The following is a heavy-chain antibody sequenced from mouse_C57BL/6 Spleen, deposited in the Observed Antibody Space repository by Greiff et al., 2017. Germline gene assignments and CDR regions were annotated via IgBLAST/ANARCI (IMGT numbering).Heavy chain of an antibody. CDR1: GYTFTDYY. D-gene: IGHD1-1*02. Sequence: EVQLQQSGPVLVKPGASVKMSCKASGYTFTDYYMNWVKQSHGKSLEWIGVINPYNGGTSYNQKFKGKATLTVDKSSSTAYMELNSLTSEDSAVYYCARALLSGGYAMDYWGQGTSVTVSS. CDR2: INPYNGGT. V-gene: IGHV1-19*01. CDR3: ARALLSGGYAMDY. J-gene: IGHJ4*01.